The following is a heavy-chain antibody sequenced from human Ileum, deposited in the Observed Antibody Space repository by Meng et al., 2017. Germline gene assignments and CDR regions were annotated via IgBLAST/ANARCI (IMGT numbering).Heavy chain of an antibody. CDR3: ARGRPLDY. Sequence: SETLSLTCTVSGGSISSGTYYWTWIRQHPGMGLEYLGCISYSGTTYYNPSLKSRVTISRDTSKNLFSLNLSSVTVADTAVYYCARGRPLDYWGQGTRVTVSS. J-gene: IGHJ4*02. CDR1: GGSISSGTYY. CDR2: ISYSGTT. V-gene: IGHV4-31*03.